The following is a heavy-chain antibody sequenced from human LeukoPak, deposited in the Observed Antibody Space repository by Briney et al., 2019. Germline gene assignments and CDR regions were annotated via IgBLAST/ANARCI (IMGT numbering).Heavy chain of an antibody. CDR3: ARVSAYCSSTSCPEPFDY. D-gene: IGHD2-2*01. Sequence: SETLSLTCTVSGGSISSHYWSWIRQPPGKGLEWIGYIYYSGSTNYNPSLKSRVTISVDTSKNQFSLKLSSVTAADTAVYYCARVSAYCSSTSCPEPFDYWGQGTLVTVSS. J-gene: IGHJ4*02. CDR1: GGSISSHY. CDR2: IYYSGST. V-gene: IGHV4-59*11.